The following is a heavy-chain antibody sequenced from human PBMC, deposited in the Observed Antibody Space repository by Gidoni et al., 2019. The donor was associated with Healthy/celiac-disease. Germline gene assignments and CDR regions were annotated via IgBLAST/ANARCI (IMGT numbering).Heavy chain of an antibody. Sequence: EVQLLESGGGLVQPGGSLRLSCAASGFTFRSYAMSWVRQAPGKGLEWVSAISGSGGSTYYADSVKGRFTISRDNSKNTLYLQMNSLRAEDTAVYYCAKEYCGVRGYCYYYYYMDVWGKGTTVTVSS. V-gene: IGHV3-23*01. CDR1: GFTFRSYA. D-gene: IGHD2-21*01. J-gene: IGHJ6*03. CDR3: AKEYCGVRGYCYYYYYMDV. CDR2: ISGSGGST.